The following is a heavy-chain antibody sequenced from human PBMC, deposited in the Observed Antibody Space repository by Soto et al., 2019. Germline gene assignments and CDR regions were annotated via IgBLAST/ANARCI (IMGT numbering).Heavy chain of an antibody. J-gene: IGHJ5*02. V-gene: IGHV4-34*01. D-gene: IGHD1-26*01. CDR3: ARRSSGSYNNWFDP. CDR1: GGSFSGYY. Sequence: SETLSLTCAVYGGSFSGYYWSWIRQPPGKGLEWIGEINHSGSTNYNPSLKSRVTISVDTSKNQFSLKLSSVTAADTAVYYCARRSSGSYNNWFDPWGQGTLVTVSS. CDR2: INHSGST.